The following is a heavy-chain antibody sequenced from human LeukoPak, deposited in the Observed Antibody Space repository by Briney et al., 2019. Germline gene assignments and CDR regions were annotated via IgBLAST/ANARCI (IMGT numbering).Heavy chain of an antibody. V-gene: IGHV4-61*02. D-gene: IGHD3-10*01. CDR3: ARQTFGALYFDS. CDR2: IYNSGST. CDR1: GGSISRGSYY. J-gene: IGHJ4*02. Sequence: PSETLSLTCIVSGGSISRGSYYWNWIRQPAGKGLEWMGRIYNSGSTNYNPSLKSRVTISTDMSKNQFSLNLSSVTAADTAVYYCARQTFGALYFDSWGQGTLVTVSS.